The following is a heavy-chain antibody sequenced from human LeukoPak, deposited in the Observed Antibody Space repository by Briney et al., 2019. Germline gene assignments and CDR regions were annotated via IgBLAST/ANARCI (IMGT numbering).Heavy chain of an antibody. J-gene: IGHJ4*02. CDR3: AKDRAVVVVAATDY. D-gene: IGHD2-15*01. V-gene: IGHV3-23*01. CDR1: GFTFSSYA. CDR2: ISGSGGST. Sequence: GGSLRLSCAASGFTFSSYAMSWVRQAPGKGLEWVSAISGSGGSTYYADSVKGRFTISRDNSKNTLHLQMNSLRAEDTAVYYCAKDRAVVVVAATDYWGQGTLVTVSS.